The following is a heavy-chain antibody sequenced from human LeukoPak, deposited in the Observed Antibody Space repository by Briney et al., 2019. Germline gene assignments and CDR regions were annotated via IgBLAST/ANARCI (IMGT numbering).Heavy chain of an antibody. Sequence: PSETLSLTCDVSGGFTSNDYWWSWVRQPPGKGLEWIGEIRHYDGHTKYNPSLKGRVTISIDKPRNHFSLTLTSVTAADMAIYYCASSIPIGWSPNTYWGQGTLVIVSS. CDR1: GGFTSNDYW. CDR2: IRHYDGHT. J-gene: IGHJ4*02. CDR3: ASSIPIGWSPNTY. V-gene: IGHV4/OR15-8*02. D-gene: IGHD6-19*01.